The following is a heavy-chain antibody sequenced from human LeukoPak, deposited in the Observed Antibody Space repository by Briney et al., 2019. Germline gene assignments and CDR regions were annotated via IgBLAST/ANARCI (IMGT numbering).Heavy chain of an antibody. CDR2: IDNTGTT. Sequence: SETLSLTCTVSGGSISSYYWSWIRQPPGKGLEWIGTIDNTGTTYYNPSLKSRVTKSLDTSKNQFSLKLSSVTAADTAVYYCASGEDIVVVVAASFDYWGQGTLVTVSS. V-gene: IGHV4-59*12. CDR1: GGSISSYY. CDR3: ASGEDIVVVVAASFDY. J-gene: IGHJ4*02. D-gene: IGHD2-15*01.